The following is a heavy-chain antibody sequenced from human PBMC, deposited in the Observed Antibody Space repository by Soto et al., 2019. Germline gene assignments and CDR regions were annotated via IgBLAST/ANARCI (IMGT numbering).Heavy chain of an antibody. Sequence: QVQLVQSGAEVKKPGASVKVACKASGYTFTSYAIHWVRQAPGQRLEWMGWLNAANGDTKYSQKFQGRVTITRDASATTAYMELSSLRSEDTAVYYCAREGSRTYFDYWGQGTLVTVSS. V-gene: IGHV1-3*01. CDR2: LNAANGDT. J-gene: IGHJ4*02. CDR3: AREGSRTYFDY. D-gene: IGHD2-15*01. CDR1: GYTFTSYA.